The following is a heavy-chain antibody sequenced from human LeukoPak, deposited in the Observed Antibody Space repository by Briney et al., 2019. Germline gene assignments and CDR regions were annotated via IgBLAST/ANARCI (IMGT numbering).Heavy chain of an antibody. J-gene: IGHJ4*02. CDR2: INSDGSST. CDR1: GFTFSSYW. CDR3: ARDFGSSWYYFDY. V-gene: IGHV3-74*01. D-gene: IGHD6-13*01. Sequence: GGSLRLSCAASGFTFSSYWMHWVRQAPGKGPVWVSRINSDGSSTSYADSVKGRFTISRDNAKNTLSLQMNSLRAEDTAVYYCARDFGSSWYYFDYWGQGTLVTVSS.